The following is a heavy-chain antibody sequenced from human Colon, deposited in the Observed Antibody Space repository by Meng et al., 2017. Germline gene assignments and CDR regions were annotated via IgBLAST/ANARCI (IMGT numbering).Heavy chain of an antibody. V-gene: IGHV4-34*02. CDR2: IRSTGAT. CDR1: GGSISGYF. J-gene: IGHJ4*02. Sequence: QLHLQQWGAGLLKPSETLSLTCDIPGGSISGYFWSWIRQPPGKGREWIGFIRSTGATFYNPSLKSRVMMSVDTSRNQFSLRLTSATAADTALYFCVRNPVMPDARTFDLWGQGALVTVSS. CDR3: VRNPVMPDARTFDL. D-gene: IGHD2-2*01.